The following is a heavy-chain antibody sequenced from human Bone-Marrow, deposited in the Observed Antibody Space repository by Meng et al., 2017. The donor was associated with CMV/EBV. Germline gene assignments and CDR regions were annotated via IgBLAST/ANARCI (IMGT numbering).Heavy chain of an antibody. V-gene: IGHV3-30*02. CDR3: AKASLGIDY. J-gene: IGHJ4*02. CDR1: GFTFNSYG. Sequence: GESLKISCAASGFTFNSYGMHWVRQAPGKGLEWVTFTWYDGSNKYYADSVKGRFTISRDNSKNTLYLQMNSLRAEDTAVYYCAKASLGIDYWGQGTLVTVSS. D-gene: IGHD2-2*01. CDR2: TWYDGSNK.